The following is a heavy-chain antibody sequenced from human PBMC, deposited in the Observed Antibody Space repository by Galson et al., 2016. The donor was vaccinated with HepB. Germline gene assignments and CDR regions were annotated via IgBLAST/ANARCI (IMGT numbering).Heavy chain of an antibody. Sequence: SLRLSCAASGFTFSSFAMHWVRQAPGKGLEWVAFLSHDGANTYYADSVKGRFTISRDNSDNTLYLTMNSLSPDDTAIFYCARRDSSKWLYYYYNYMDVWGKGTTVIVSS. V-gene: IGHV3-30-3*01. CDR3: ARRDSSKWLYYYYNYMDV. CDR1: GFTFSSFA. J-gene: IGHJ6*03. D-gene: IGHD3-22*01. CDR2: LSHDGANT.